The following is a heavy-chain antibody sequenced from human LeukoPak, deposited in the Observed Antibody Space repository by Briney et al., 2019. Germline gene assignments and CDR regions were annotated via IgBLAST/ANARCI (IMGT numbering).Heavy chain of an antibody. CDR2: INCNSGGT. V-gene: IGHV1-2*02. J-gene: IGHJ4*02. CDR3: ARGGGHYNNAYGMP. D-gene: IGHD4-17*01. CDR1: GYRFTENY. Sequence: ASLRLSSKASGYRFTENYVHWLRQAPGQGAWWMWCINCNSGGTYYAQKFQGRVTLTRDTSISTTYLTLPDLTSDDTAVYYCARGGGHYNNAYGMPWGQGNLATVSP.